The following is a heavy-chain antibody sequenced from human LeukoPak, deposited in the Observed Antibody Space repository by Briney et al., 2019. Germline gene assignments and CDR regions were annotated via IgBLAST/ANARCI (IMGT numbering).Heavy chain of an antibody. Sequence: ALVKVSCKASGGTFSSYAISWVRQAPGQGLEWMGGIIPIFGTANYAQKFQGRVTITADESTSTAYMELSSLRSEDTAVYYCARRGYSSSHFDYWGQGTLVTVSS. CDR1: GGTFSSYA. J-gene: IGHJ4*02. V-gene: IGHV1-69*13. CDR3: ARRGYSSSHFDY. CDR2: IIPIFGTA. D-gene: IGHD6-13*01.